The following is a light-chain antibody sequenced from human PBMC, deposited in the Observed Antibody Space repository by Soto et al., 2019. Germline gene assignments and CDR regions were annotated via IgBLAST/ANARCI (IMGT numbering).Light chain of an antibody. J-gene: IGKJ2*01. CDR3: QQYDSSSPT. Sequence: DIQMTQSPSTLSASVGDGVTITCRASQNISVWLAWYQQRPGKAPKFLIYDASSLETGVPSRFSGSGSGTEFTLTIRSLQPDDFGTYYCQQYDSSSPTFGQGTKLEIK. V-gene: IGKV1-5*01. CDR2: DAS. CDR1: QNISVW.